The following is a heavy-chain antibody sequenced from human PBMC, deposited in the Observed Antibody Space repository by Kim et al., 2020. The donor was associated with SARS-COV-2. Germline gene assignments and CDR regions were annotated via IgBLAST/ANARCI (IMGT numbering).Heavy chain of an antibody. V-gene: IGHV3-11*01. D-gene: IGHD6-13*01. CDR1: GFTLSDYY. CDR3: ARSLLTQQLVTYYYFSGLDV. Sequence: GGSLRLSCAASGFTLSDYYINWVRQAPGKGLEWVSYISSSGTTLYYADSVKGRFTISRDNAKNSLYLQMNSLRAEDTAIYYCARSLLTQQLVTYYYFSGLDVWGQGATVTVSS. J-gene: IGHJ6*02. CDR2: ISSSGTTL.